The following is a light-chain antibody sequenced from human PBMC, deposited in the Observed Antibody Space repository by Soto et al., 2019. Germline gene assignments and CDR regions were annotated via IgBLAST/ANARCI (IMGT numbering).Light chain of an antibody. Sequence: EIVMTQSPLFLPVTPGEPASMSCRSSQRLLHSDGNNFLDWYLQKPGQSPQLLIYLGSHRASGVPDRLTGSGAVTEFKLRISRAESENVGTYDCMQALRTPPWMFGPGTKLEI. J-gene: IGKJ1*01. CDR2: LGS. CDR3: MQALRTPPWM. V-gene: IGKV2-28*01. CDR1: QRLLHSDGNNF.